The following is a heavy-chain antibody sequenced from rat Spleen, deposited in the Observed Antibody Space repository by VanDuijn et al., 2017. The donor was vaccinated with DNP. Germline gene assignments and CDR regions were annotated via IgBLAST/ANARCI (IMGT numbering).Heavy chain of an antibody. CDR3: ARQDPFDY. J-gene: IGHJ2*01. Sequence: EVQLVESGGGLVQPGRSLKLSCAASGITFSDHNMAWVRQAPKKGLEWVGTISYDRSDTYYRDSVKGRFTMSRDNAKSTLYLQMDSLRSEDTATYYCARQDPFDYWGQGVMVTVSS. CDR2: ISYDRSDT. CDR1: GITFSDHN. V-gene: IGHV5-7*01.